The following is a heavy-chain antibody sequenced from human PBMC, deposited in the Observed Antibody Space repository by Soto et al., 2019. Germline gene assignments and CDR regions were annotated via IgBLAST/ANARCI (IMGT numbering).Heavy chain of an antibody. CDR1: GDSVSSNSAG. D-gene: IGHD1-26*01. Sequence: SQTLSLTCAITGDSVSSNSAGWSWVRQSPSRGLEWLGRTYYRSKWYYEYAVSVRGRITINPDTSKNQYSLQLNSVTPEDKAVYFCLRRERYSGRILEFWGQGSLVTFSS. V-gene: IGHV6-1*01. J-gene: IGHJ4*01. CDR2: TYYRSKWYY. CDR3: LRRERYSGRILEF.